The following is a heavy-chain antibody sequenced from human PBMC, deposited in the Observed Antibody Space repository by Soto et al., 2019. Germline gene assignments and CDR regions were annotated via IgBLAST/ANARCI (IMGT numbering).Heavy chain of an antibody. CDR1: GFTFSSYS. D-gene: IGHD3-10*01. V-gene: IGHV3-48*01. CDR2: ISSSSSTI. CDR3: ARGFGNMDV. Sequence: GGSLRLSCAASGFTFSSYSMNWVRQAPGKGLEWVSYISSSSSTIYYADSLKGRFTISRDKAKNSLYLQMNSLRAEDTAVYYCARGFGNMDVWGKGTTVTVSS. J-gene: IGHJ6*03.